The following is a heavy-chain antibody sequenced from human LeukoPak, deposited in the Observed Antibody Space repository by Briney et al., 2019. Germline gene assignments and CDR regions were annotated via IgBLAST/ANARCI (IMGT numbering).Heavy chain of an antibody. CDR2: IIPILGIA. Sequence: SVTVSCTASGGTFSSYAISWVRQAPGQGLEWMGRIIPILGIATYAQKYQGRVTITEDKSTSTAYMELSNLRSEDTAVYYCASANDHIGATTEGSHYYGMDVWGQGTTDSV. CDR3: ASANDHIGATTEGSHYYGMDV. D-gene: IGHD5-12*01. CDR1: GGTFSSYA. J-gene: IGHJ6*02. V-gene: IGHV1-69*04.